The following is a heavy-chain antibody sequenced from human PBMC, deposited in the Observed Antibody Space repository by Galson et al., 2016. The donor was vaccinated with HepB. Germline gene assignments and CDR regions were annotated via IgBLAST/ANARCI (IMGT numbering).Heavy chain of an antibody. Sequence: SVKVSCKASGGTSSNYAINWVRQAPGQGLEWMGRIIPIFDSANYAQKFQDRVAITVDKSTSTAYMELSSLRSEDTAVFYCARQDSYDSTSLDYWGQGTLVTVSS. V-gene: IGHV1-69*04. CDR3: ARQDSYDSTSLDY. J-gene: IGHJ4*02. CDR2: IIPIFDSA. D-gene: IGHD3-22*01. CDR1: GGTSSNYA.